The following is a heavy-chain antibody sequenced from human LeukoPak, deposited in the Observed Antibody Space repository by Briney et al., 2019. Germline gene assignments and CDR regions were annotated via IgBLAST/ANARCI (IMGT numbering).Heavy chain of an antibody. J-gene: IGHJ4*02. CDR2: IYHSGST. CDR3: ARDHPRYSSSR. Sequence: PSETLSLTCTVSGGSISSGGYYWSWIRQPPGKGLEWIGYIYHSGSTYYNPSLKSRVTTSVDRSKNQFSLKLSSVTAADTAVYYCARDHPRYSSSRWGQGTLVTVSS. D-gene: IGHD6-13*01. V-gene: IGHV4-30-2*01. CDR1: GGSISSGGYY.